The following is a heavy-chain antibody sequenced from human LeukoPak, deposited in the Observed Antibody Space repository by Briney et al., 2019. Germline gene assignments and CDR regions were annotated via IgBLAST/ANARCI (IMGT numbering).Heavy chain of an antibody. CDR3: VRASGWFDP. V-gene: IGHV3-64D*06. Sequence: GGSLRLSCSASGFTFSNYAMHWVRQAPGKGLEYVSAISSGGGTTYCADSVKGRFTISRDTSKNTLYLQMTSLKPEDTALHYCVRASGWFDPWGQGTLVTVSS. CDR2: ISSGGGTT. J-gene: IGHJ5*02. D-gene: IGHD6-25*01. CDR1: GFTFSNYA.